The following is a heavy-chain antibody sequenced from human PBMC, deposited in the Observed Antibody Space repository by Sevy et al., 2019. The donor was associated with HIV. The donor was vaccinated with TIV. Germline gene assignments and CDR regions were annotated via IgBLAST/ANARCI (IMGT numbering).Heavy chain of an antibody. V-gene: IGHV3-30-3*01. CDR1: GFTFNAFS. J-gene: IGHJ1*01. CDR2: ISLDGGNQ. D-gene: IGHD1-1*01. Sequence: GGSLRLSCAASGFTFNAFSMHWVRQAPGKGLEWVATISLDGGNQHYADSVRGRFTISRDNSQNALFLQMNSLRPDDTALYYSALERLGTKVTEYFQNWGQGALVTVSS. CDR3: ALERLGTKVTEYFQN.